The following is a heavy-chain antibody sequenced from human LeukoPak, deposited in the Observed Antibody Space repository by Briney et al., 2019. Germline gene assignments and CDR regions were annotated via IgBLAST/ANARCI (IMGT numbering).Heavy chain of an antibody. V-gene: IGHV4-4*07. CDR3: ARVLGSTSSDWFDP. J-gene: IGHJ5*02. CDR2: IYTSGST. Sequence: SETLSLTCTVSGGSISSYYWSWIRQPAGKGLEWIGRIYTSGSTNYNPSLNSRVTMSVDTSKNQFSLKLSSVTAADTAVYYCARVLGSTSSDWFDPWGQGTLVTVSS. D-gene: IGHD2-2*01. CDR1: GGSISSYY.